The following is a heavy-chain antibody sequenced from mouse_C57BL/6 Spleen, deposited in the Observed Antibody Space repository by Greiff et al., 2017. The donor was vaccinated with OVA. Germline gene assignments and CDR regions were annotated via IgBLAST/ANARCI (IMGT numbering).Heavy chain of an antibody. CDR1: GYTFTDYY. Sequence: EVQLQQSGPELVKPGASVKISCKASGYTFTDYYMNWVKQSHGKSLEWIGDINPNNGGTSYNQKFKGKATLTVDKSSSTAYMELRSLTSEDSAVYYCARRRDYFDDWGQGTTLTVSS. J-gene: IGHJ2*01. CDR3: ARRRDYFDD. CDR2: INPNNGGT. V-gene: IGHV1-26*01.